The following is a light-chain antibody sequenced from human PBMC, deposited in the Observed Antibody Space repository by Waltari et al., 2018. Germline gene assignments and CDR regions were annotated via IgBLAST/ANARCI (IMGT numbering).Light chain of an antibody. V-gene: IGLV1-40*01. CDR3: QSYDNTSGSI. CDR1: SSTIGAGDD. CDR2: GNG. J-gene: IGLJ2*01. Sequence: QSGLTQPHSVPGAPGQRVTIPCTGRSSTIGAGDDIHGYQLFQATAPKLLIYGNGNRPSGVPDRFSGSKSGTSASLAITGLQAEDEADYYCQSYDNTSGSIFGGGTKLTVL.